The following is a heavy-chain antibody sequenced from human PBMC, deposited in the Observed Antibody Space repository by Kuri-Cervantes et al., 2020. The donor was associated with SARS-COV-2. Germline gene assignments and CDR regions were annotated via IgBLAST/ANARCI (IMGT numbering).Heavy chain of an antibody. V-gene: IGHV1-2*04. D-gene: IGHD3-3*01. CDR1: GYTFTGHY. CDR3: ARGPAITIFGVLRGRENWFDP. Sequence: ASVKVSCKASGYTFTGHYMHWVRQAPGQGLEWMGWINPNSGGTNYAQKFQGWVTMTRDTSISTVYMGLSRLRSDDTAVYYCARGPAITIFGVLRGRENWFDPWGQGTLVTVSS. J-gene: IGHJ5*02. CDR2: INPNSGGT.